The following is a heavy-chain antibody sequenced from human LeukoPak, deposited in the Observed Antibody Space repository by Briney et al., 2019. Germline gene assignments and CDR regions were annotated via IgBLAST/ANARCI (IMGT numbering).Heavy chain of an antibody. CDR1: GGSISSSSYY. J-gene: IGHJ6*02. Sequence: SETLSLTCTVSGGSISSSSYYWGWIRQPPGKGLEWIGSIYYSGSTNYNPSLKSRVTISVDTSKNQFSLKLSSVTAADTAVYYCARGSHPRGWVEMATQLRGDYYYYGMDVWGQGTTVTVSS. D-gene: IGHD5-24*01. V-gene: IGHV4-39*07. CDR3: ARGSHPRGWVEMATQLRGDYYYYGMDV. CDR2: IYYSGST.